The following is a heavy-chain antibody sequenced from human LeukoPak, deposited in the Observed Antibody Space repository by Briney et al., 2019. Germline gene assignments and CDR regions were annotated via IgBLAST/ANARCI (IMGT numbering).Heavy chain of an antibody. CDR2: IYYSGST. CDR3: ARLVPILTPDAAPFGI. CDR1: GGSISSSSYY. V-gene: IGHV4-39*01. D-gene: IGHD3-9*01. J-gene: IGHJ3*02. Sequence: PSETLSLTCTVSGGSISSSSYYWGWIRQPPGKGLEWIGSIYYSGSTYYNPSLKSRVTISVDTSKNQFSLKLSSVTAADTAVYYCARLVPILTPDAAPFGIWGQGTMVTVSS.